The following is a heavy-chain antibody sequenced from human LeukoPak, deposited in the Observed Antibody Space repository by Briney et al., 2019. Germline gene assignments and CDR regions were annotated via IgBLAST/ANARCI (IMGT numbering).Heavy chain of an antibody. V-gene: IGHV5-10-1*01. Sequence: GESLMISCKVSGYRFTSYWINWVRQMPGKGLEWMGSIDPSDSYNNYSPSFQGHVTISADKSLSTAYLHWSRLRASDTAMYYCARSPSVVDAFDIWGQGTMVTVSS. CDR1: GYRFTSYW. CDR2: IDPSDSYN. D-gene: IGHD2-15*01. J-gene: IGHJ3*02. CDR3: ARSPSVVDAFDI.